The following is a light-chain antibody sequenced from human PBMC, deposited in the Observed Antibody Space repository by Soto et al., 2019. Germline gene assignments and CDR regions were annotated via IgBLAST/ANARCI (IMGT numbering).Light chain of an antibody. CDR1: SSDVGGYNY. CDR2: EVS. Sequence: QSVLTQPASVSGSPGQSITISGTGTSSDVGGYNYVSWYQHHPVKAPKLMIYEVSNRPSGVSDRFSGSRSGNTASLTISGLQAEDESDYYCISYTSSSTWVFGGGTKLTVL. J-gene: IGLJ3*02. CDR3: ISYTSSSTWV. V-gene: IGLV2-14*01.